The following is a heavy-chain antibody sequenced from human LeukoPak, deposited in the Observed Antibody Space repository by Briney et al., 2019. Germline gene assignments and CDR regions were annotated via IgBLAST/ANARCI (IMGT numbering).Heavy chain of an antibody. CDR1: GFTFSSYA. CDR2: ISGGGGST. D-gene: IGHD3-10*01. Sequence: GGSLRLSCAASGFTFSSYAMSWVRQAPGKGLEWVSAISGGGGSTYYADSVKGRFTISRDNSKNTLYLQMNSLRAEDTAVYYCAKGLGSGSYYKIDYWGQGTLVTVSS. CDR3: AKGLGSGSYYKIDY. V-gene: IGHV3-23*01. J-gene: IGHJ4*02.